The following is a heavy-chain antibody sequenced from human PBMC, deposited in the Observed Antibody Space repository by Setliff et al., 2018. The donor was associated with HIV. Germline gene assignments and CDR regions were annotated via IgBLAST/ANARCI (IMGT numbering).Heavy chain of an antibody. CDR2: IKQDGSDM. Sequence: PRGSLRLSCVASGLPFYNYWMTWLRRAPGRGLEWVANIKQDGSDMHYIESVKGRFTIFRDNAKNSVFLQMNSLRAEDTGVYYCATQTGFYNSHWYDYWGQGTMVT. V-gene: IGHV3-7*01. CDR1: GLPFYNYW. J-gene: IGHJ4*02. D-gene: IGHD6-13*01. CDR3: ATQTGFYNSHWYDY.